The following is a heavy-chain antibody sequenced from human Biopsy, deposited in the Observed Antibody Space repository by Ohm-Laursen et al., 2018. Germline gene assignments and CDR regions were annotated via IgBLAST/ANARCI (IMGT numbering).Heavy chain of an antibody. Sequence: SETLSLTWTVSGGSISSSTTYYLAWLRQPPGKGLEWIGSIYNTETTFYNPSLKSRVTISVDTSTNQFSLKVSSVTAADTALYFCARHPTGFWFDPWGHGTLVTVSS. J-gene: IGHJ5*02. V-gene: IGHV4-39*01. CDR1: GGSISSSTTYY. CDR3: ARHPTGFWFDP. CDR2: IYNTETT.